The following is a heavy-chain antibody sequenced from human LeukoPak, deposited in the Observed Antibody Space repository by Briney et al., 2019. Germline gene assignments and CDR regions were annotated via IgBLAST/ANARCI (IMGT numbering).Heavy chain of an antibody. CDR2: ILPLLSTK. CDR1: GGTFTRDA. V-gene: IGHV1-69*04. J-gene: IGHJ6*04. D-gene: IGHD1-1*01. Sequence: SVKVSCKAPGGTFTRDAISRVRQAPGEGLEWMGRILPLLSTKNYARKFQGRVTLTADKSTGTAYMELSSLRSEDAAIYYWARGLDWNDLHLDVWGKGTTVSVSS. CDR3: ARGLDWNDLHLDV.